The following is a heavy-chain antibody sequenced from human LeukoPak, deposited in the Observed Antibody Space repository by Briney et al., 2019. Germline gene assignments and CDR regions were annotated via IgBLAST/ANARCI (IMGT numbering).Heavy chain of an antibody. CDR2: INHSGST. CDR3: ARLVRGVDYNWFDP. Sequence: GSLRLSCAASGFTFSSYSMNWVRQPPGKGLEWIGEINHSGSTNYNPSLKSRVTISVDTSKNQFSLKLSSVTAADTAVYYCARLVRGVDYNWFDPWGQGTLVTVSS. J-gene: IGHJ5*02. V-gene: IGHV4-34*01. CDR1: GFTFSSYS. D-gene: IGHD3-10*01.